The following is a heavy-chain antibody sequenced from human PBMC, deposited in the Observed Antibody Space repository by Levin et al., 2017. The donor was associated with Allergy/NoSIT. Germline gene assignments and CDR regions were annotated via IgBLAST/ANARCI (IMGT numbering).Heavy chain of an antibody. Sequence: GGSLRLSCTGSGFTFPYSAMTWVRQAPGKGLEWVSEISGDGAVPHYADSVKGRFAISRDISNNTVYLQLNSLRPEDSAVYYCASRQFGWNSRGTFDVWGPGTVVTVSS. CDR3: ASRQFGWNSRGTFDV. CDR1: GFTFPYSA. J-gene: IGHJ3*01. CDR2: ISGDGAVP. V-gene: IGHV3-23*01. D-gene: IGHD5-24*01.